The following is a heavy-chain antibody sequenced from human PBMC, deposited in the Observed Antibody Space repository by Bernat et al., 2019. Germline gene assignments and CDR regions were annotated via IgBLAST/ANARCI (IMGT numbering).Heavy chain of an antibody. Sequence: EVQLVESGGGLVQPGGSLRLSCAASGFTFSSYWMHWVRQAPGKGLVWVSRINSDGSSTSYADSVKGRFTISRDNAKNTLYLQMNSLRAEDTAVYYCARDRSYSSSRPKYYYYYGMDVWGQGTMVTVSS. CDR1: GFTFSSYW. J-gene: IGHJ6*02. CDR2: INSDGSST. D-gene: IGHD6-13*01. V-gene: IGHV3-74*01. CDR3: ARDRSYSSSRPKYYYYYGMDV.